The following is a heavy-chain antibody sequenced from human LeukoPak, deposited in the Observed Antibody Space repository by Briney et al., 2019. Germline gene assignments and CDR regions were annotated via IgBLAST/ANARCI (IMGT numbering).Heavy chain of an antibody. Sequence: SETLSLTCTVSGGSISSSSYYWGWIRQPPGKGLEWIGSIYYSGSTYYNPSLKSRATISVDTSKNQFSLKLSSVTAADTAVYYCARDFRKRGADAFDIWGQGTMVTVSS. D-gene: IGHD2-15*01. V-gene: IGHV4-39*07. CDR1: GGSISSSSYY. CDR2: IYYSGST. CDR3: ARDFRKRGADAFDI. J-gene: IGHJ3*02.